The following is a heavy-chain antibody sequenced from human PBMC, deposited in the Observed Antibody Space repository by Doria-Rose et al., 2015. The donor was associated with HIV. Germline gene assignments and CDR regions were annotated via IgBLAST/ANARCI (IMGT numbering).Heavy chain of an antibody. V-gene: IGHV2-26*01. CDR3: ARIKSSRWYHKYYFDF. CDR2: IFSDDDR. D-gene: IGHD6-13*01. CDR1: GVSLSSPGMG. J-gene: IGHJ4*02. Sequence: QESGPVLVKPTETLTLTCTVSGVSLSSPGMGVSWIRQPPGKALEWLANIFSDDDRSYLTSLKSRLTISRGTSKSQVVLTMTDMDPVDTATYYCARIKSSRWYHKYYFDFRGQGTLVIVSA.